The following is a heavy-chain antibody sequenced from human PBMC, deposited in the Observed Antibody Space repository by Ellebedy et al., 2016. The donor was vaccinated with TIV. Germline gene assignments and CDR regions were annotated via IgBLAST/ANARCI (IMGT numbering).Heavy chain of an antibody. J-gene: IGHJ4*02. CDR1: GFTFSSYS. CDR3: ARIGYCGGGSCYGY. Sequence: GESLKISXAASGFTFSSYSMNWVRQAPGKGLEWVSYISSSSSTIYYADSVKGRFTVSRDNAKNSLYLQMNSLRDEDTAVYYCARIGYCGGGSCYGYWGQGTLVTVSS. CDR2: ISSSSSTI. V-gene: IGHV3-48*02. D-gene: IGHD2-15*01.